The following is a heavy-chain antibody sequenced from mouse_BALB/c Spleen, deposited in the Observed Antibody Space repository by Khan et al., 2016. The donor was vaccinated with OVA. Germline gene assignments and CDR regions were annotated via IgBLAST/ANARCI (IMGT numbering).Heavy chain of an antibody. J-gene: IGHJ3*01. D-gene: IGHD2-2*01. CDR2: IDPSDSET. CDR1: GYTFTSYW. V-gene: IGHV1-61*01. Sequence: QVQLKESGAELVRPGASVKLSCKASGYTFTSYWMNWVKQRPGQGLEWIGMIDPSDSETHYNQMFKDKATLTVDKFSSTAYMQLSSLTSEDSAVYYGTRGEKYGYDPSWFAYWGQGTLVTVSA. CDR3: TRGEKYGYDPSWFAY.